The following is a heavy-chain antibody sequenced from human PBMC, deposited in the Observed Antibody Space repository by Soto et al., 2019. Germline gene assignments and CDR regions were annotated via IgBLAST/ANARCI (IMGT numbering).Heavy chain of an antibody. Sequence: QLQLQESGPGLVKPSETLSLTCTVSGGSISSSSYYWGWIRQPPGKGLEWIGSIYYSGSTYYNPSLKSRVTISVDTSKNQFSLKLSSVTAADTAVYYCASEAPVLEWLLYDYWGQGTLVTVSS. CDR1: GGSISSSSYY. CDR2: IYYSGST. V-gene: IGHV4-39*01. D-gene: IGHD3-3*01. J-gene: IGHJ4*02. CDR3: ASEAPVLEWLLYDY.